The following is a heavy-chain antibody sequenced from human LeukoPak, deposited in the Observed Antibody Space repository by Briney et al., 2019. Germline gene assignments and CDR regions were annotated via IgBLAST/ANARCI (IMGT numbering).Heavy chain of an antibody. V-gene: IGHV3-23*01. CDR2: ISGSGGST. CDR1: GFTFSSYA. J-gene: IGHJ4*02. CDR3: AKDIYVVVPAATAFDY. Sequence: PGGSLRLSCAASGFTFSSYAMSWVRQAPGKGLEWVSAISGSGGSTYYADSVKGRFTISRDNSKNTLYLQMNSLRAEDTAVYYCAKDIYVVVPAATAFDYWGQGTLVTVSS. D-gene: IGHD2-2*01.